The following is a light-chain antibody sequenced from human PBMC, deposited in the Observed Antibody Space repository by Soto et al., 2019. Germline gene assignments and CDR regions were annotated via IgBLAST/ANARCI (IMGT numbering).Light chain of an antibody. Sequence: QSALTQPPSVSASPGQSVTISCTGTSTDVGGYDRVYWYQQPPGTAPKLMIYDFSNRPSGVPDRFSGSKSGNTASLTISGVHAAEEAAYFCASYTASSDFVVFGGGTKLTVL. CDR2: DFS. J-gene: IGLJ2*01. CDR1: STDVGGYDR. CDR3: ASYTASSDFVV. V-gene: IGLV2-18*02.